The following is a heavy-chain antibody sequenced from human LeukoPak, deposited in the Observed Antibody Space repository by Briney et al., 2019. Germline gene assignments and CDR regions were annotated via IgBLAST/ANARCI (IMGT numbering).Heavy chain of an antibody. V-gene: IGHV4-59*08. CDR3: ARHATDNWFDP. J-gene: IGHJ5*02. CDR2: IHYSGST. Sequence: PSETLSLTCTVSGGSISSSYWIWIRQPPGRGLEWLGYIHYSGSTNYSPSLKSRVTMSIDTSKKQFSLKLTSVTAADTAVYFCARHATDNWFDPWGQGTLVTVSS. D-gene: IGHD2-21*02. CDR1: GGSISSSY.